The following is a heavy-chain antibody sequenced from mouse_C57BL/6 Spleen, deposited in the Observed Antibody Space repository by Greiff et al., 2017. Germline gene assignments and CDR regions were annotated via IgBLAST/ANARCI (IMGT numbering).Heavy chain of an antibody. CDR3: AREADWDVRYAMDY. CDR2: ISSGSSTI. CDR1: GFTFSDYG. J-gene: IGHJ4*01. D-gene: IGHD4-1*01. Sequence: EVQVVESGGGLVKPGGSLKLSCAASGFTFSDYGMHWVRQAPEKGLEWVAYISSGSSTIYYADTVQGRFTISRDNAKNTLFLQMTSLRSEDTAMYYGAREADWDVRYAMDYWGQGTSVTVSS. V-gene: IGHV5-17*01.